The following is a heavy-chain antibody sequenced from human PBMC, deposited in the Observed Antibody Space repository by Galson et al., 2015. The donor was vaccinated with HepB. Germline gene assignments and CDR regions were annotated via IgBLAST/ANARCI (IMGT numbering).Heavy chain of an antibody. V-gene: IGHV1-69*13. CDR2: IIPIFGTA. D-gene: IGHD2-2*01. CDR1: GGTFSSYA. Sequence: SVKVSCKASGGTFSSYAISWVRQAPGQGLEWMGGIIPIFGTANYAQKFQGRVTITADESTTTAYMKLSSLRSEDTAVYYCARLRVPAALEPNWSDPWGQGTLVTVSS. CDR3: ARLRVPAALEPNWSDP. J-gene: IGHJ5*02.